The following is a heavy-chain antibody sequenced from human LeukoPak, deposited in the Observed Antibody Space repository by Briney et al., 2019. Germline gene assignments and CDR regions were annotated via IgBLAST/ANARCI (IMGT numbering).Heavy chain of an antibody. Sequence: GESLKISCKTSGYSFTNYWIGWVRQMPGKGLEWMGVIFPGDSDTRYGPAFQGQVTISADKSISTAYLQWSSLQASDTAMYYCAREGGSGSGDPYFDYWGQGTLVTVSS. CDR3: AREGGSGSGDPYFDY. CDR1: GYSFTNYW. V-gene: IGHV5-51*01. J-gene: IGHJ4*02. D-gene: IGHD2-15*01. CDR2: IFPGDSDT.